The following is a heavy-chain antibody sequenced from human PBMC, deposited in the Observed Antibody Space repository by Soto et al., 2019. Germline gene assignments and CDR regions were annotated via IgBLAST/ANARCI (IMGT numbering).Heavy chain of an antibody. D-gene: IGHD1-7*01. J-gene: IGHJ5*01. Sequence: SETLSLTCTVSGASISSTSHYWGWIRQPPGKGLEFIGTMYYSGSTYYNPSLKGRVTMSVDTSKNQFSLKLSSVTAADTAVYYCARHSTNWNSNWLDSWGQGTLVTVSS. CDR1: GASISSTSHY. CDR2: MYYSGST. CDR3: ARHSTNWNSNWLDS. V-gene: IGHV4-39*01.